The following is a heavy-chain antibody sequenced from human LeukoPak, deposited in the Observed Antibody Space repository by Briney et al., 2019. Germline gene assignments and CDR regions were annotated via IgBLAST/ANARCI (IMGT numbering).Heavy chain of an antibody. D-gene: IGHD4-17*01. Sequence: GGSLRLSCAASGFTVSSNYMSWVRQAPGKGLEWVSVIYSGGSTYYADSVKGRFTISRDNSKNTLYLQMNSLRAEDTAVYYCARYGTVTTTFDIWGQGTMVTVSS. CDR3: ARYGTVTTTFDI. CDR1: GFTVSSNY. CDR2: IYSGGST. V-gene: IGHV3-53*01. J-gene: IGHJ3*02.